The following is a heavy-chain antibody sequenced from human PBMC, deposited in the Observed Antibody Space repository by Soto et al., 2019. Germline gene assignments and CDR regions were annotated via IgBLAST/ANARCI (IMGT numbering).Heavy chain of an antibody. CDR2: ISAAGDP. V-gene: IGHV3-13*05. CDR1: GFTFRNYD. J-gene: IGHJ6*02. Sequence: EVQLVESGGGLVQPGGSLRLSCEASGFTFRNYDMHWVRQGTGNGLEWVSGISAAGDPDYADSVEGRFTISRENAQNSFFPQMNSLRVGDTVVYYCARTDRDFYGLDVWGQGTTVIVSS. CDR3: ARTDRDFYGLDV.